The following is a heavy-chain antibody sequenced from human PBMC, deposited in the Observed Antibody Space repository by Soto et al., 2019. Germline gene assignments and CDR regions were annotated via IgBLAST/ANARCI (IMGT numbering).Heavy chain of an antibody. CDR1: GFTFSSYW. V-gene: IGHV3-74*01. J-gene: IGHJ4*02. CDR3: GRTSLVVAAANREDY. CDR2: INSDGSST. D-gene: IGHD2-15*01. Sequence: EVQLVESGGGLVQPGGSLRLSCAASGFTFSSYWMHWVRQAPGKGLVWVSRINSDGSSTSYADSVKGRFTISRDNAKNTLYLQMNSRRAEDTAVYYCGRTSLVVAAANREDYGGQGTLVTVSS.